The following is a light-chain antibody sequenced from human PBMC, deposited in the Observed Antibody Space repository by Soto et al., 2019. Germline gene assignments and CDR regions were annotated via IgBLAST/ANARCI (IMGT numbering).Light chain of an antibody. CDR3: CSFAGSYSYV. CDR1: SSDVGRYDY. Sequence: QSVLTQPRSVSASPGQSVTISCTGTSSDVGRYDYVSWYQQHPGKAPKLIVYDVTEWPSGVPDRFSGSKSGNTASLTISGIQAEDEDDYSCCSFAGSYSYVFGTGTKVNV. CDR2: DVT. J-gene: IGLJ1*01. V-gene: IGLV2-11*01.